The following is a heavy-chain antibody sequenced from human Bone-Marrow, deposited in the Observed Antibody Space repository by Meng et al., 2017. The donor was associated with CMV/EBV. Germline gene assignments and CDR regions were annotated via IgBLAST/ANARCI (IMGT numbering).Heavy chain of an antibody. V-gene: IGHV4-34*01. CDR3: ARGRRGRRYYDVLTGYNWFDP. Sequence: FRDYYWSWIRQPPGKGLEWIGEINHGGSTNYNPSLKSRVTMSGDTSKNQFSLNLTSMTAADTAVYYCARGRRGRRYYDVLTGYNWFDPWGQGTLVPSPQ. CDR1: FRDYY. D-gene: IGHD3-9*01. CDR2: INHGGST. J-gene: IGHJ5*02.